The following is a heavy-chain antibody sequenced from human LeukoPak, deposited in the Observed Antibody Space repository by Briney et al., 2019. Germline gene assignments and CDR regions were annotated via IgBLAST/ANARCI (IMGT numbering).Heavy chain of an antibody. V-gene: IGHV4-31*02. D-gene: IGHD2-15*01. J-gene: IGHJ4*02. CDR3: ARISQSSGGFYY. CDR2: ISYRGRT. CDR1: GGSISNSGGFY. Sequence: SETLSLTCTVSGGSISNSGGFYWSWIRQHPGDGLEWIGFISYRGRTYYNPSLKSRVSMTVDTSRSQFSLRLTSVTDEDTAVYYCARISQSSGGFYYWGQGTLVTVSS.